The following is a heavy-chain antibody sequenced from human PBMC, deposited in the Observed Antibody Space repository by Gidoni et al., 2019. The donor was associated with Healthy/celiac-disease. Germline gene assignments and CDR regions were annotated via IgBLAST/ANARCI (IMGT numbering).Heavy chain of an antibody. Sequence: QVQLQESGPGLVKPSQTLSLPCTVSGGSTRSGDYYWSWIRQPPGKGLKWVGYIYYSGSTYYNPSLKSRVTISVDTSKNQFSLKLSSVTAADTAVYYCASEYCSGGSCYSGYWGQGTLVTVSS. CDR3: ASEYCSGGSCYSGY. D-gene: IGHD2-15*01. CDR2: IYYSGST. J-gene: IGHJ4*02. V-gene: IGHV4-30-4*01. CDR1: GGSTRSGDYY.